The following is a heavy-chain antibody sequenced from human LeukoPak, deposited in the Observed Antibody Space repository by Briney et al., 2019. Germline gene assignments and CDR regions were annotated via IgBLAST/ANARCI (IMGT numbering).Heavy chain of an antibody. CDR2: IYPGDPDT. CDR3: ASWDHDSSGYYPFDY. Sequence: GESLKISCKGSGYSFTSYWIGWVRQMPGKGLEWMGIIYPGDPDTRYSPSFQGQVTISADKSISTAYLQWSSLKASDTAMYYCASWDHDSSGYYPFDYWGQGTLVTVSS. D-gene: IGHD3-22*01. J-gene: IGHJ4*02. V-gene: IGHV5-51*01. CDR1: GYSFTSYW.